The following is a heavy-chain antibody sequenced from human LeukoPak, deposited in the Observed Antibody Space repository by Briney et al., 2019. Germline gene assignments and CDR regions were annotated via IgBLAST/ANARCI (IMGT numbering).Heavy chain of an antibody. D-gene: IGHD2-2*02. Sequence: PGGTPSLSCAASGFTLSSYSMNWVRQAPGQRLEWVSSISSSSYIYYADSVEGRFTISRDNAKNSLYLQMNSLRAEDTAVYYCARDRWYQPLLYDDYFDYWGQGTLVTVSS. CDR1: GFTLSSYS. CDR3: ARDRWYQPLLYDDYFDY. CDR2: ISSSSYI. J-gene: IGHJ4*02. V-gene: IGHV3-21*01.